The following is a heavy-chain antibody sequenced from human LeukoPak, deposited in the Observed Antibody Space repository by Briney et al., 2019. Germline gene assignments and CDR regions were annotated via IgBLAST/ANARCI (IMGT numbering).Heavy chain of an antibody. J-gene: IGHJ4*02. CDR3: ARGREMGYYGSGSYYNRRPLDY. V-gene: IGHV4-39*07. D-gene: IGHD3-10*01. CDR2: INHSGST. Sequence: SETLSLTCTVSGGSISSSSYYWGWIRQPPGKGLEWIGEINHSGSTNYNPSLKSRVTISVDTSKNQFSLKLSSVTAADTAVYYCARGREMGYYGSGSYYNRRPLDYWGQGTLVTVSS. CDR1: GGSISSSSYY.